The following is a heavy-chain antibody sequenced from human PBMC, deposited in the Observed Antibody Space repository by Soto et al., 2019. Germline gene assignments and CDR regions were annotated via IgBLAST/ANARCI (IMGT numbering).Heavy chain of an antibody. J-gene: IGHJ4*02. CDR2: ISAYNGNT. Sequence: ASVKVSCKASGYTFTSYGISWVRQAPGQGLEWMGWISAYNGNTNYAQKLQGRFAISRDNSKNALYLQMNSLRAEDTAIYYCANWNIAFDSWGQGTLVTVSS. CDR3: ANWNIAFDS. D-gene: IGHD5-12*01. CDR1: GYTFTSYG. V-gene: IGHV1-18*01.